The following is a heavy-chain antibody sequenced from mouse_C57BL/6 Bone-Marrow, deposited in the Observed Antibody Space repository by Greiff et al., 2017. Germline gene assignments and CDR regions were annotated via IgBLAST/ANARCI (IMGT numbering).Heavy chain of an antibody. D-gene: IGHD1-1*01. CDR2: IYPGNSDT. Sequence: EVQLQQSGTVLARPGASVKMSCKTSGYTFTSYWMHWVKQRPGQGLEWIGAIYPGNSDTSYNQKFKGKAKLTAVTSASTAYMELSSLTNEESAVYYCIITTGVDWYFDVWGTATTVTVSS. CDR3: IITTGVDWYFDV. V-gene: IGHV1-5*01. J-gene: IGHJ1*03. CDR1: GYTFTSYW.